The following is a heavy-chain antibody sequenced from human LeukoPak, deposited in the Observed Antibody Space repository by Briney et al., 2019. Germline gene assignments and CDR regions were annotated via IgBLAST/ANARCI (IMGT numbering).Heavy chain of an antibody. Sequence: SQTLSLTCTVSGGSIISGGYYWSWIRQHPGKGLEWIGHIYYSGSTYHNPSLKSRVTISVDTSKNQFSLKLGSVTAADTAVYHCARDRDGYNYFDYWGQGTLVTVSS. CDR3: ARDRDGYNYFDY. V-gene: IGHV4-31*03. CDR1: GGSIISGGYY. D-gene: IGHD5-24*01. J-gene: IGHJ4*02. CDR2: IYYSGST.